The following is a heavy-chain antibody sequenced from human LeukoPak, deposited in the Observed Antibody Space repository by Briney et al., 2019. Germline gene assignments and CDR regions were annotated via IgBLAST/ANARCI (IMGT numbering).Heavy chain of an antibody. Sequence: SETLSLTCTVSGGSISSYYWSWIRQPAGKGLEWIGRIHSSGSTNYSPSLKSRVAMSLDTSKNKFSLELSSVTAADTAVYYCAREAVHYGSGSLDYWGQGTLVTVSS. V-gene: IGHV4-4*07. J-gene: IGHJ4*02. CDR2: IHSSGST. D-gene: IGHD3-10*01. CDR1: GGSISSYY. CDR3: AREAVHYGSGSLDY.